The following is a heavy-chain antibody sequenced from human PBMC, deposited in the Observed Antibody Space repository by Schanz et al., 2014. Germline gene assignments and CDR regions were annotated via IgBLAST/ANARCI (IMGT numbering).Heavy chain of an antibody. CDR1: GYTFRHYG. V-gene: IGHV1-69*04. CDR3: ARENTAVAGMPRVMDV. CDR2: IIPNLGSA. D-gene: IGHD6-19*01. J-gene: IGHJ4*02. Sequence: QVQLVQSGGEVKKPGASVKVSCKASGYTFRHYGISWLRQAPGQGLEWMGRIIPNLGSANYAQKFQGRVTITADKSTSTVYMELSRLTSDDTAVFFCARENTAVAGMPRVMDVWGQGTLVTVSS.